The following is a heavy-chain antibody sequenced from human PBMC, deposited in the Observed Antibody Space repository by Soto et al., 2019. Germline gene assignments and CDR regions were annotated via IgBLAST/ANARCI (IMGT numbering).Heavy chain of an antibody. CDR3: ARRSPYYYYGMDV. Sequence: LRLSCAASGFTFSSYSMNWVRQAPGKGLEWVSSISSSSSYIYYADSVKGRFTISRDNAKNSLYLQMNSLRAEDTAVYYCARRSPYYYYGMDVWGQGTTVTVSS. CDR2: ISSSSSYI. J-gene: IGHJ6*02. CDR1: GFTFSSYS. V-gene: IGHV3-21*01.